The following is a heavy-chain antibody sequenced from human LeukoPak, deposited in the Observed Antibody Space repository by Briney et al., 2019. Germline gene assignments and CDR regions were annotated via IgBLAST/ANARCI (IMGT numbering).Heavy chain of an antibody. J-gene: IGHJ4*02. CDR3: AKDGVKLSWLLLPYFDY. CDR2: ISGSGGST. Sequence: PGGSLRLSCAASGFTFSSYAMSWVRQAPGKGLEWVSAISGSGGSTYYADSVKGRFTISRDNSKNTLYLQMNSLRAEDTAVYYCAKDGVKLSWLLLPYFDYWGQGTLVTVSS. D-gene: IGHD3-22*01. V-gene: IGHV3-23*01. CDR1: GFTFSSYA.